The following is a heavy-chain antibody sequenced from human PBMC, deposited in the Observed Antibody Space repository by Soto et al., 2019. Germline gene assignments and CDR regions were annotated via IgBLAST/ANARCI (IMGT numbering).Heavy chain of an antibody. CDR3: ARDQIGYCSSTSCYKTRIYYYYGMDV. V-gene: IGHV3-33*01. Sequence: QVQLVESGGGVVQPGRSLRLSCAASGFTFSSYGMHWVRQAPGKGLEWVAVIWYDGSNKYYADSVKGRFTISRDNSKNTLYLQMNSLRAEDTAVYYCARDQIGYCSSTSCYKTRIYYYYGMDVWGQGTTVTVSS. CDR2: IWYDGSNK. D-gene: IGHD2-2*03. CDR1: GFTFSSYG. J-gene: IGHJ6*02.